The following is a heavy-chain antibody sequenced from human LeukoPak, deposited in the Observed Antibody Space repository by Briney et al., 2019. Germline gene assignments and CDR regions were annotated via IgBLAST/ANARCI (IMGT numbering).Heavy chain of an antibody. Sequence: GGSLRLSCTASGFTFGDHPMIWVRQAPGKGLEWVSFIRTKTYGETTNYAASVKGRFTISRDDSKSIAYLQMNSLKTEDTAMYYCTRDKTRFLEYDIWGQGTMVTVSS. CDR3: TRDKTRFLEYDI. CDR2: IRTKTYGETT. J-gene: IGHJ3*02. CDR1: GFTFGDHP. V-gene: IGHV3-49*04. D-gene: IGHD3-3*01.